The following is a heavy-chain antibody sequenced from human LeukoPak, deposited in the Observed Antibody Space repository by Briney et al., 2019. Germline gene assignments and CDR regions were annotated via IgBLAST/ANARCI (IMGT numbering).Heavy chain of an antibody. J-gene: IGHJ5*02. CDR3: ARVGVATPRNNWFDP. V-gene: IGHV3-11*06. D-gene: IGHD1-26*01. CDR2: ISSSSSYT. Sequence: GRSLRLSCAASGFTFSDYYMSWIRQAPGKGLEWASYISSSSSYTNYADSVKGRFTISRDNAKNSLYLQMNSLRAEDTAVYYCARVGVATPRNNWFDPWGQGTLVTVSS. CDR1: GFTFSDYY.